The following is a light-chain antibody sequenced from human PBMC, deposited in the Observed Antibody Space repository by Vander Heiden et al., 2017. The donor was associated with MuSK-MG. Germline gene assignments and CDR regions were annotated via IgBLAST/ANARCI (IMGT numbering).Light chain of an antibody. V-gene: IGKV1-39*01. J-gene: IGKJ2*01. Sequence: DIQMTQSPSSLSASVGDRVTITCRASQSISSYLNWYQQKPGKAPKLLIYAASSLQSGVPSRFSGSGYGIDFTLTISSRQPEDFAAYYCQQNDSNPPYTFGQGTKLEIK. CDR1: QSISSY. CDR3: QQNDSNPPYT. CDR2: AAS.